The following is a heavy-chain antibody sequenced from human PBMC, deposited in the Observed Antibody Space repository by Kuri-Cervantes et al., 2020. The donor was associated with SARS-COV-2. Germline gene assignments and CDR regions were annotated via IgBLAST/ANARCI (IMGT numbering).Heavy chain of an antibody. CDR1: GFTFSSYD. CDR2: IGTAGDT. CDR3: ARAPDYGDYYYYGMDV. Sequence: ETLSLTCAASGFTFSSYDMHWVRQATGKGLEWVSAIGTAGDTYYPGSVKGRFTISRENAKNSLYPQMNSLRAEDTAVYYCARAPDYGDYYYYGMDVWGQGTTVTVSS. V-gene: IGHV3-13*01. D-gene: IGHD4-17*01. J-gene: IGHJ6*02.